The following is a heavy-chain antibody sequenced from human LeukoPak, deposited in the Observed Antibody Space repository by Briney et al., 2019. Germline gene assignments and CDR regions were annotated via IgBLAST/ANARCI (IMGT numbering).Heavy chain of an antibody. CDR2: IILIFGTA. CDR3: ARTSREMTTSTGYFDY. J-gene: IGHJ4*02. V-gene: IGHV1-69*13. D-gene: IGHD5-24*01. CDR1: GGTFSSYA. Sequence: GGSVKVSCEASGGTFSSYAISWVRPAPGQGLEWVGGIILIFGTANYAQKFQGRVTVTADESTSTAYMGLSSLRYEDTAVYYCARTSREMTTSTGYFDYWGQGTLVTVSS.